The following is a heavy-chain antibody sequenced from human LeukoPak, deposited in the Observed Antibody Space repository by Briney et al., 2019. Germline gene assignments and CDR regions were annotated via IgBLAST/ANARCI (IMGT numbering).Heavy chain of an antibody. CDR1: GFTVSGNY. CDR2: ISGSGGST. CDR3: ARDEVGYSSNCFDY. J-gene: IGHJ4*02. D-gene: IGHD2-2*03. V-gene: IGHV3-23*01. Sequence: GGSLRLSCAASGFTVSGNYMSWVRQAPGKGLEWVSAISGSGGSTYYADSVKGRFTISRDNSKNTLYLQMNSLRAEDTAVYYCARDEVGYSSNCFDYWGQGTLVTVSS.